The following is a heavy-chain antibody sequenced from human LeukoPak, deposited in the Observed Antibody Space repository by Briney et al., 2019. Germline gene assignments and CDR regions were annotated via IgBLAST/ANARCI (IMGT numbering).Heavy chain of an antibody. D-gene: IGHD3-10*01. CDR1: GGTFTSYA. Sequence: SVKVSCKACGGTFTSYAISWVRQAPGQGLEWMGGIIPIFGTANYAQKFQGRVTITTDESTSTAYMELSSLRSEDTAVYYCARAPSYYGSGSYYSGIWGQGTMVTVSS. CDR3: ARAPSYYGSGSYYSGI. V-gene: IGHV1-69*05. CDR2: IIPIFGTA. J-gene: IGHJ3*02.